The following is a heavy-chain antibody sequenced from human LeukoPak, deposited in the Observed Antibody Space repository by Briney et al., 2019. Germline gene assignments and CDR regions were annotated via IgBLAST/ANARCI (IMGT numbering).Heavy chain of an antibody. CDR2: INPNSGGT. CDR3: ATLTSSVVEDY. CDR1: GYTFTGYY. D-gene: IGHD6-19*01. J-gene: IGHJ4*02. Sequence: ASVKVSCKASGYTFTGYYMHWVRQAPGQVLEWMGWINPNSGGTNYAQNFQGRVTMTRDTSISTAYMELSSLISDDTAVYYCATLTSSVVEDYWGQGTLVTVSS. V-gene: IGHV1-2*02.